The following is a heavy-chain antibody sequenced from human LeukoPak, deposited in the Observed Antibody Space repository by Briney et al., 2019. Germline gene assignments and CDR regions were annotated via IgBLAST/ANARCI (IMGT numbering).Heavy chain of an antibody. J-gene: IGHJ6*03. CDR2: INHSGST. D-gene: IGHD3-3*01. V-gene: IGHV4-39*07. Sequence: PSETLSLTCSVSGGSISSGYYYWGWIRQPPGKGLEWIGEINHSGSTNYNPSLKSRVTISVDTSKNQFSLRLSSVTAADTAVYYCARGTSVTIFGVVIIEDYYYYYMDVWGKGTTVTVSS. CDR1: GGSISSGYYY. CDR3: ARGTSVTIFGVVIIEDYYYYYMDV.